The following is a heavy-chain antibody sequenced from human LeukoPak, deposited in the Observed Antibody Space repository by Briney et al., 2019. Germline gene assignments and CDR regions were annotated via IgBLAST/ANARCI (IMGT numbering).Heavy chain of an antibody. J-gene: IGHJ4*02. V-gene: IGHV3-15*01. CDR2: IKSKTDGGTT. Sequence: PGGSLRLSCAASGFTFSNAWMSWVRQAPGMGLEWVGRIKSKTDGGTTDYAAPVKGRFTISRDDSKNTLYLQMNSLKTEDTAVYYCTTRGYSGYDLRDYWGQGTLVTVSS. CDR1: GFTFSNAW. D-gene: IGHD5-12*01. CDR3: TTRGYSGYDLRDY.